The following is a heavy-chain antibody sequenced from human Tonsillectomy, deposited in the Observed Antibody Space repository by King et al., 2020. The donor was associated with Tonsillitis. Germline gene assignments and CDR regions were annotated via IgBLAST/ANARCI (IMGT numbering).Heavy chain of an antibody. V-gene: IGHV3-21*01. D-gene: IGHD1-1*01. CDR2: ISSSSTYI. J-gene: IGHJ4*02. Sequence: VQLVESGGGLVKPGGSLRLSCAASGFTLSFYAMNWVRQAPGKGLEWVSAISSSSTYIYYAHSARGRFTISRDNAKNSLYLLMDNLRAEDTAVYYCASDFDDERAEFDYWGQGTLVTVSS. CDR3: ASDFDDERAEFDY. CDR1: GFTLSFYA.